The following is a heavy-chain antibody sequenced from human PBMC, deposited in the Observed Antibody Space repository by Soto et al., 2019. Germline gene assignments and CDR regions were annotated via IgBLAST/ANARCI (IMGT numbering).Heavy chain of an antibody. V-gene: IGHV3-23*01. J-gene: IGHJ4*02. D-gene: IGHD2-2*01. CDR2: ITESGSET. CDR3: AKLGSSSWSPHYYFDY. CDR1: GFTFNNYA. Sequence: GGSLRLSCAASGFTFNNYAMGWVRQAPEKGLEWVSAITESGSETYYVDSVKGRFTISRDNSKNTLYLQMNSLRAEDTAVYYWAKLGSSSWSPHYYFDYWGQGTLVTVSS.